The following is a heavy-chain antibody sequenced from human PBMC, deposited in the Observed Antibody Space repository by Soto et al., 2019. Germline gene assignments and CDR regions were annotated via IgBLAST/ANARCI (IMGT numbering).Heavy chain of an antibody. D-gene: IGHD6-13*01. CDR1: GFTFSSYW. V-gene: IGHV3-74*01. J-gene: IGHJ6*02. CDR2: IRSDGSIT. Sequence: EVQLVESGGGLVQPGGSLRLSCAASGFTFSSYWMHWVRQAPGKGLVWVSRIRSDGSITSYADSVKGRITISRDNAKNTLYLQMNSLRADDTAVYYCARPISASGVANYYNGLDGWGQGTTVTVSS. CDR3: ARPISASGVANYYNGLDG.